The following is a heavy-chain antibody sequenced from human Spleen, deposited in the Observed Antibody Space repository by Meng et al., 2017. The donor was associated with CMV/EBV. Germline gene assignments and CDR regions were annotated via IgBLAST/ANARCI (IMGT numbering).Heavy chain of an antibody. D-gene: IGHD2-21*01. V-gene: IGHV2-5*02. CDR2: IYWDDDK. CDR1: GFSLSTSGVG. Sequence: CTFSGFSLSTSGVGVGWSRQPPGKALEWLALIYWDDDKRYSPSLKSRLTITKDTSKNQVVLTMTNMDPVDTATYYCAHNSDMTLGDYWGQGTLVTVSS. CDR3: AHNSDMTLGDY. J-gene: IGHJ4*02.